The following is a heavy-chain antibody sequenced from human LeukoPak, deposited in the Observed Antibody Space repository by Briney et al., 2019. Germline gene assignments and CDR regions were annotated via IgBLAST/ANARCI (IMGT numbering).Heavy chain of an antibody. Sequence: GGSLRLSCTASGFTFSSYWMSWVRQAPGKGLEWVANIKQDGSEKYYVDSVKGRFTISRDNSKNTLYLQMNSLRAEDTAVYYCARGKHSGSYYFDYWGQGTLVTVSS. D-gene: IGHD1-26*01. CDR3: ARGKHSGSYYFDY. CDR1: GFTFSSYW. V-gene: IGHV3-7*01. J-gene: IGHJ4*02. CDR2: IKQDGSEK.